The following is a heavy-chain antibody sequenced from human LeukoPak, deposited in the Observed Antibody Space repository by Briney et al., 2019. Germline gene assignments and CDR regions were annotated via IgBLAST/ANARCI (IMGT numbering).Heavy chain of an antibody. J-gene: IGHJ4*02. CDR3: ARAPATNEWRCMDY. CDR1: GFTFSSYW. D-gene: IGHD2-8*02. Sequence: PGGSLRLSCAPSGFTFSSYWMTWVRQAPGKGLEWVANIKQDGSEKYYVDSVKGRFIISRDNAKNSLYLQMNSLRAEDTAVYYCARAPATNEWRCMDYWGQGTLVTVSS. V-gene: IGHV3-7*01. CDR2: IKQDGSEK.